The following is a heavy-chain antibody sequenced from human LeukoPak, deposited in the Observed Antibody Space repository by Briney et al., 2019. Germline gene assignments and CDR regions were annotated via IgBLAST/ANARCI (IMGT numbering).Heavy chain of an antibody. Sequence: ASVKVSCKASGYTFTGYYMHWVRQAPGQGLEWMGWINPNSGGTNYAQKFQGRVTMTRDTSISTAYMELSRLRSDDTAVYYCARDRNSGSYSDYWGQGTLVTVSS. V-gene: IGHV1-2*02. D-gene: IGHD1-26*01. J-gene: IGHJ4*02. CDR3: ARDRNSGSYSDY. CDR2: INPNSGGT. CDR1: GYTFTGYY.